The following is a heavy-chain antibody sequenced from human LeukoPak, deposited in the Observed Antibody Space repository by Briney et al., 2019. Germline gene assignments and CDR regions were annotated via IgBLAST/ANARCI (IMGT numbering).Heavy chain of an antibody. V-gene: IGHV1-2*02. CDR1: GYTFTGYY. Sequence: ASVKVSCKASGYTFTGYYMHWVRQATGQGLEWMGWINPNSGGTNYAQKFQGRVTMTRDTSISTAYMELSRLRSDDTAVYYCARDSVKMNDIVVVVAAGTNWFDPWGQGTLVTVSS. CDR3: ARDSVKMNDIVVVVAAGTNWFDP. J-gene: IGHJ5*02. CDR2: INPNSGGT. D-gene: IGHD2-15*01.